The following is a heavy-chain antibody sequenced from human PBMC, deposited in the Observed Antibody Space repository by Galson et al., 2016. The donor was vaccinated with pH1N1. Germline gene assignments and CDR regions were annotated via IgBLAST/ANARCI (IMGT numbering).Heavy chain of an antibody. J-gene: IGHJ3*01. Sequence: SLRLSCAASGFTFNYYTINWVRQVPGKGLEWVSSITGSGQYISYADSVKGRSTISRDNAKNSVFLQMSSLRAEDTAVYYCVRDNTMTTPLVLFDVWGQGTMVTVSS. CDR1: GFTFNYYT. CDR2: ITGSGQYI. D-gene: IGHD4-17*01. V-gene: IGHV3-21*01. CDR3: VRDNTMTTPLVLFDV.